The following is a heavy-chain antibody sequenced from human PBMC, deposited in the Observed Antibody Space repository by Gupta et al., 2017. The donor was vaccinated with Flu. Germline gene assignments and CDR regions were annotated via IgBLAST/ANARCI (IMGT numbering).Heavy chain of an antibody. Sequence: WVRQAPGKGLEWVSAISGSGGSTYYADSVKGRGTISRDNSKNTLYLKMNSLRAEETAVYYCAKDLLTCSSTSCYHWYFDLWGRGTLVTVSS. V-gene: IGHV3-23*01. CDR2: ISGSGGST. J-gene: IGHJ2*01. D-gene: IGHD2-2*01. CDR3: AKDLLTCSSTSCYHWYFDL.